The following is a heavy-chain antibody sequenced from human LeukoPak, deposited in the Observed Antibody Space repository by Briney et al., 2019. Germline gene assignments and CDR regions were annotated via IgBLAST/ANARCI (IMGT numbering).Heavy chain of an antibody. CDR1: GGSISSSSYY. J-gene: IGHJ3*02. V-gene: IGHV4-39*01. CDR2: IYYSGST. CDR3: ARHGGMVRGFSDAFDI. D-gene: IGHD3-10*01. Sequence: SETLSLTCTVSGGSISSSSYYWGWIRQPPGKGLEWIGSIYYSGSTYYNPSLKSRVTISVDTSKNQFSLKLSSVTAADTAVYYCARHGGMVRGFSDAFDIWGQGTMVTVSS.